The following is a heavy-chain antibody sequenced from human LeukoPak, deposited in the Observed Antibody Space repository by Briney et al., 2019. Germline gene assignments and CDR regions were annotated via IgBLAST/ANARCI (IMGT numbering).Heavy chain of an antibody. J-gene: IGHJ4*02. D-gene: IGHD2-2*01. CDR3: ARHFRSRRIDGPFDY. Sequence: PSETLSLTCTVSGGSISSGDYYWNWIRQPPGKGLELIGYINYSGRTYYNPSLKSRITMSVDTPKNQFSLKLSSVTAADTAVYYCARHFRSRRIDGPFDYWGQGTLVTVSS. CDR1: GGSISSGDYY. V-gene: IGHV4-30-4*01. CDR2: INYSGRT.